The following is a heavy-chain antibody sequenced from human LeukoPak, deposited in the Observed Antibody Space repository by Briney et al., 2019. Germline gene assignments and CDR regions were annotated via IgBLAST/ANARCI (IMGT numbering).Heavy chain of an antibody. CDR1: GYTFTSYG. D-gene: IGHD2-21*02. Sequence: VASVKVSCKASGYTFTSYGISWVRQAPGQGLEWMGWISAYNGNTNYAQKLQGRVTMTTDTSTSTAYMELRSLRSDDTAVYYCARGWADLRPCGGDDCDFDYWGQGTLVTVSS. CDR2: ISAYNGNT. CDR3: ARGWADLRPCGGDDCDFDY. J-gene: IGHJ4*02. V-gene: IGHV1-18*01.